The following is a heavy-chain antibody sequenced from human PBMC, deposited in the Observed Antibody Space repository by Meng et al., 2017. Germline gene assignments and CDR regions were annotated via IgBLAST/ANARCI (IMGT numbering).Heavy chain of an antibody. CDR3: ARGSYSFDY. CDR2: AHYRSEWYH. CDR1: GGSASRNSAG. Sequence: QIQLHHADPGVVEARCIHSRVCAIPGGSASRNSAGWYWIRQSPLIGLEWLGRAHYRSEWYHDSAESVKSRLSIDPDTSKNKFSLQLRSVTTEDSAVYYCARGSYSFDYWGQRTLVTVSS. J-gene: IGHJ4*02. V-gene: IGHV6-1*02. D-gene: IGHD1-26*01.